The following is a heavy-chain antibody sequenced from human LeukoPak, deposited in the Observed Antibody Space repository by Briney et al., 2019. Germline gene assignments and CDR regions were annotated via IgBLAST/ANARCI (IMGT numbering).Heavy chain of an antibody. Sequence: GASVKVSCKASGGTFSSYAISWVRQAPGQGLEWMGGIIPIFGTANYAQKFQGRVTITANESTGTAYMELSSLRSEDTAVYYCASCSSTSCPPSGYGMDVWGKGTTVTVSS. CDR3: ASCSSTSCPPSGYGMDV. CDR2: IIPIFGTA. CDR1: GGTFSSYA. D-gene: IGHD2-2*01. V-gene: IGHV1-69*13. J-gene: IGHJ6*04.